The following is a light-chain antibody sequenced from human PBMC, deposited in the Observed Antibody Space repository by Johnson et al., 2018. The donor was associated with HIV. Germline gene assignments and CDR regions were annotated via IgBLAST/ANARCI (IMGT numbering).Light chain of an antibody. V-gene: IGLV1-51*02. CDR2: ESN. CDR3: GTWDSSLSAGI. J-gene: IGLJ1*01. Sequence: QSVLTQPPSVSAAPGQKVTISCSGSSSNIGNNYVSWYQQLPGTAPKLLIYESNQLPSGIPDRFSGSKSGTSATLGITGLQTGDEADYYCGTWDSSLSAGIFGTGTKVTVL. CDR1: SSNIGNNY.